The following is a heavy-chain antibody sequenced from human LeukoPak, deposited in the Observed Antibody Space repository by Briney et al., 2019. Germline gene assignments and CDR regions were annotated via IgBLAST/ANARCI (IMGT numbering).Heavy chain of an antibody. Sequence: GGSLRLSCAASGFTFSSYAMRWVRQAPGKGLEWVSYISSSGSTIYYADSVKGRFTISRDNAKNSLYLQMNSLRAEDTAVYYCARDRGGGWFDPWGQGTLVTVSS. CDR2: ISSSGSTI. J-gene: IGHJ5*02. V-gene: IGHV3-48*04. CDR3: ARDRGGGWFDP. D-gene: IGHD3-16*01. CDR1: GFTFSSYA.